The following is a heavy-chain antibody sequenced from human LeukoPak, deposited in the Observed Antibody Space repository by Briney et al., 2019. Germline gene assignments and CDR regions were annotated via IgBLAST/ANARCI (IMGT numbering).Heavy chain of an antibody. V-gene: IGHV3-30-3*01. D-gene: IGHD6-19*01. CDR3: ARDASFGGWFDY. Sequence: GRSLRLSCAASGFTFSSYAMHWVRQAPGKGLEWVAVISYDGSNKYYADSVKGRFTISRDNSKNTLYLHMNSLRAEDTAVYYCARDASFGGWFDYWGQGTLVTVSS. CDR1: GFTFSSYA. CDR2: ISYDGSNK. J-gene: IGHJ4*02.